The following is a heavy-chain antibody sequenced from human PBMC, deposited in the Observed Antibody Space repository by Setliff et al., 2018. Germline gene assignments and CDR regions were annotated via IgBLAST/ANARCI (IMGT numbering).Heavy chain of an antibody. CDR2: IKQDGSVK. Sequence: ETLSLTCTASGYSISSGYYWGWIRQPPGKGLEWVANIKQDGSVKNYVASVKGRFSISRDNTKNSLYLQMNSLRAEDTAVYYCARVSYCSSTSCDYYYYGMDVWGQGTTVTVSS. CDR3: ARVSYCSSTSCDYYYYGMDV. J-gene: IGHJ6*02. D-gene: IGHD2-2*01. V-gene: IGHV3-7*01. CDR1: GYSISSGYY.